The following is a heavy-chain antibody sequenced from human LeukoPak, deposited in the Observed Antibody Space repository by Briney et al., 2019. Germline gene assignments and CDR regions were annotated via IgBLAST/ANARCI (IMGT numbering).Heavy chain of an antibody. CDR1: GFTFRSYW. J-gene: IGHJ4*02. Sequence: PGGSLRLSCAASGFTFRSYWMSWVRQAPGKGLEWVANIKQDGSEKYYVDSVKGRFTISRDNAKNSLYLQMNSLRAEDTAVYYCARDPGVGATTYVDYWGQGTLVTVSS. CDR2: IKQDGSEK. D-gene: IGHD1-26*01. V-gene: IGHV3-7*01. CDR3: ARDPGVGATTYVDY.